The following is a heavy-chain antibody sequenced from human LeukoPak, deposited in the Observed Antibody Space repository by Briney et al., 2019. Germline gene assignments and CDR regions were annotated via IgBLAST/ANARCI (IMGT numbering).Heavy chain of an antibody. J-gene: IGHJ3*02. CDR2: IYHSGST. Sequence: SGGSLRLSCAASGFTFSSYEMNWVRQAPGKGLEWIGSIYHSGSTYYNPSLKSRVTISADTSKNQFSLKLSSVTAADTAVYYCARPQGATAMVAFDIWGQGTMVTVSS. D-gene: IGHD2-2*01. V-gene: IGHV4-38-2*01. CDR1: GFTFSSYE. CDR3: ARPQGATAMVAFDI.